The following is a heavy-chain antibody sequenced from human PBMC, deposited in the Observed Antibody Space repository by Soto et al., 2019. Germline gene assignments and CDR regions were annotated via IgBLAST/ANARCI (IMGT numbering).Heavy chain of an antibody. Sequence: GGSLRLSCAASGFTFSSYDMHWVRQATGKGLEWVSAIGTAGDTYYPGSVKGRFTISRENAKNSLYLQMNSLRAGDTAVYYCAXDRSEVMPAHYYYGMDVWGQGTTVTVSS. J-gene: IGHJ6*02. CDR3: AXDRSEVMPAHYYYGMDV. CDR2: IGTAGDT. D-gene: IGHD2-2*01. V-gene: IGHV3-13*01. CDR1: GFTFSSYD.